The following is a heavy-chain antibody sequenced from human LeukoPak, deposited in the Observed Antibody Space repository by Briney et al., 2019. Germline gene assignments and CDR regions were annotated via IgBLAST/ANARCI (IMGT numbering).Heavy chain of an antibody. CDR2: IFYNGST. D-gene: IGHD3-10*02. CDR1: GGSISSYF. J-gene: IGHJ5*02. Sequence: SETLSLTCTVSGGSISSYFWSWIRQPPGKGLEWIGYIFYNGSTNYNPSLKSRVTISVDTSKNQFSLKLSSVTAADTAVYYCATITMSWFDPWGQGTLVTVSS. V-gene: IGHV4-59*12. CDR3: ATITMSWFDP.